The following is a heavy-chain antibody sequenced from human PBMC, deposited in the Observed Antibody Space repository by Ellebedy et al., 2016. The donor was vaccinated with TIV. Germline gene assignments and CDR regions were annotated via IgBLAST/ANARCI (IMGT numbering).Heavy chain of an antibody. CDR1: GFTFTSYG. CDR3: ARRMAAARGDP. V-gene: IGHV1-18*01. D-gene: IGHD6-13*01. CDR2: INTSNGKR. J-gene: IGHJ5*02. Sequence: ASVKVSCKASGFTFTSYGITWVRQAPGQGLEWLGWINTSNGKRKDEQKFRGRVTMKTEPSTSTAYMELRSLRSDDTAAYYCARRMAAARGDPWGQGTLVTVSS.